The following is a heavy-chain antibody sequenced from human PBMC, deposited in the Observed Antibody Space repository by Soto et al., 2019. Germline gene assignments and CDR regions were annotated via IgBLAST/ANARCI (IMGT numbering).Heavy chain of an antibody. V-gene: IGHV4-34*01. CDR2: ISPDGAT. CDR3: ARGFAAQSFYFDF. Sequence: QVQLHQWGAGLARPSETLALTCAVNGGSFTTNPWNWIRQSPEKGLEWIGEISPDGATNFNPTLKSRLSMSVETSKRQFSLHLTSVTAPDTAVYFCARGFAAQSFYFDFWGQGTLVTISS. J-gene: IGHJ4*02. D-gene: IGHD3-16*02. CDR1: GGSFTTNP.